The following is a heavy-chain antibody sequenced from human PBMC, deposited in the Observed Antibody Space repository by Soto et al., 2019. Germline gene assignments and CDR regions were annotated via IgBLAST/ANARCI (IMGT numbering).Heavy chain of an antibody. CDR1: GFTFSTYC. CDR2: IKTDGTYA. CDR3: AAGGSGYYAN. J-gene: IGHJ4*02. V-gene: IGHV3-74*01. Sequence: EVQLVESGGDLVQPGGSLRLSCAASGFTFSTYCMHWVRQAPGKGLLWVSRIKTDGTYATYADSVKGRFTISRDNAKNKLYLQMNSLRVEDAAVYYCAAGGSGYYANWGQGTLVTVSS. D-gene: IGHD3-22*01.